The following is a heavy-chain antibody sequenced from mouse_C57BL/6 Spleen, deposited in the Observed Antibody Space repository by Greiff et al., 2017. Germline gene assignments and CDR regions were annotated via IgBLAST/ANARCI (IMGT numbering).Heavy chain of an antibody. CDR3: ARPLHYCGSSHWYFDV. J-gene: IGHJ1*03. Sequence: VQLQQSGAELVQPGASVKISCKASGYAFSSYWMSWVKQRPGKGLEWIGQIYPGDGDTNYNGQFNGKATLTADNSSITAYMQHSSLIFEHTAVYFGARPLHYCGSSHWYFDVWGTGTTVTVSS. V-gene: IGHV1-80*01. D-gene: IGHD1-1*01. CDR1: GYAFSSYW. CDR2: IYPGDGDT.